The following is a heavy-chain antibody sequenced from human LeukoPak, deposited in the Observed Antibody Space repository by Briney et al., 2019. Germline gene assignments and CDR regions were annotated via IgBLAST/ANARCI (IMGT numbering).Heavy chain of an antibody. D-gene: IGHD2-2*01. V-gene: IGHV1-18*01. CDR1: GYTFTSYG. Sequence: GASVKVSCKASGYTFTSYGISWVRQAPGQGLEWRGWISAYNGNTNYAQKLQGRVTMTTDTSTSTAYMELSSLRSDDTAVYYCARDQQLLSHPKRYNWFDPWGQGTMVTVSS. J-gene: IGHJ5*01. CDR3: ARDQQLLSHPKRYNWFDP. CDR2: ISAYNGNT.